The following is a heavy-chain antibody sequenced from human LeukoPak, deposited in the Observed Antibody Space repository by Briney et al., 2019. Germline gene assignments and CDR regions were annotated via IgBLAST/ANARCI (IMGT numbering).Heavy chain of an antibody. Sequence: PGGSLRLSCAASGFTFSSYAMSWVRQAPGKGLEWVSAISGSGGSTYYADSVKGRFTISRDNSKNTLYLQMNSLRAEDTAVYYCAKDLDGSGSYYTQPEFGYWGQGTLVTVSS. V-gene: IGHV3-23*01. D-gene: IGHD3-10*01. CDR2: ISGSGGST. J-gene: IGHJ4*02. CDR3: AKDLDGSGSYYTQPEFGY. CDR1: GFTFSSYA.